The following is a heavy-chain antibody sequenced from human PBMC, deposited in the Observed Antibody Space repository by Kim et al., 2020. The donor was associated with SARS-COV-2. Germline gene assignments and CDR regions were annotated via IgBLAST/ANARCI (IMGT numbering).Heavy chain of an antibody. Sequence: SETLSLTCTVSGGSISSSRYYWGWLRQPPGKGLEWIGSIYYSGSTYYNPSLKSRVTISVATSKNQFSLKLSSVTAADTALYYCARGYSSSWYKFDPWGQGTLVTVSS. V-gene: IGHV4-39*01. CDR3: ARGYSSSWYKFDP. CDR2: IYYSGST. D-gene: IGHD6-13*01. J-gene: IGHJ5*02. CDR1: GGSISSSRYY.